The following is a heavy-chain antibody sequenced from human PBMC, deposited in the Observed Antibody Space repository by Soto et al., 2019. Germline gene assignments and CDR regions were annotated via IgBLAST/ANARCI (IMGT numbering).Heavy chain of an antibody. V-gene: IGHV3-30*18. CDR1: GFTFSSYG. J-gene: IGHJ4*02. CDR3: AKGQRWQHPHFDY. Sequence: QVQLVESGGGVVQPGRTLRLSCAASGFTFSSYGMHWVRQAPGKGLEWVAIISYDGNNEHYADSVKGRFTVSRDNSKNTLALQMNSLRAEVTAVYSCAKGQRWQHPHFDYWGQGTLVTVSS. CDR2: ISYDGNNE.